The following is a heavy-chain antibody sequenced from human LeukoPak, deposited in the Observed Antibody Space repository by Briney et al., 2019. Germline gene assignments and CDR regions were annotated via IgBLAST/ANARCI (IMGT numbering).Heavy chain of an antibody. D-gene: IGHD2-21*02. CDR1: GYTFATYW. CDR3: ARRAYCGGDCYPN. V-gene: IGHV5-51*01. CDR2: IYPGDSRT. Sequence: GESLKISCKGSGYTFATYWIGWVRQMPGKGLEWMGIIYPGDSRTTYSPSFQGQVTISADKSIRTAYLQWSSLKASDTAMYYCARRAYCGGDCYPNWGQGTLVTVSS. J-gene: IGHJ4*02.